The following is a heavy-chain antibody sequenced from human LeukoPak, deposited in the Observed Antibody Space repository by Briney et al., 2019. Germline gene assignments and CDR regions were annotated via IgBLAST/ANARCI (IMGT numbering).Heavy chain of an antibody. CDR1: GFALSSYG. D-gene: IGHD5-12*01. CDR3: AKEVADAFAI. V-gene: IGHV3-30*18. CDR2: ISYDGSNK. Sequence: GSLRLSCAASGFALSSYGMQWVRQAPGKGLEWVAVISYDGSNKYYADSVKGRFTISRDNSKNTLYLQMNSLRAEDTAVHYCAKEVADAFAIWGQGTMVTVSS. J-gene: IGHJ3*02.